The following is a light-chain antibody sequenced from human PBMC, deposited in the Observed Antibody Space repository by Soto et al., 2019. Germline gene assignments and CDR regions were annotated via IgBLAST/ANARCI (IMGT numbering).Light chain of an antibody. CDR1: SSDVGGYNY. Sequence: ALTQPPSSSGSPGQSVTISCTGTSSDVGGYNYVSWYQQHPGKAPKLMIYEVSKRPSGVPDRFSGSKSGNTDSLTVSGLQDEDEADYYCSSYAGSNNFGVFGTGTKVTVL. CDR3: SSYAGSNNFGV. CDR2: EVS. J-gene: IGLJ1*01. V-gene: IGLV2-8*01.